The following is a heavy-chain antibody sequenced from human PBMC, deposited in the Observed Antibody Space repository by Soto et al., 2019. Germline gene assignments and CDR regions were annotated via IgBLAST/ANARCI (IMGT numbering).Heavy chain of an antibody. Sequence: QLQLQESGPGLVKPSETLSLTCTVSGGSISSYYWGWIRRPPGTGLEWIGSIYYSGSTYYNPSLKSRVTISVDTSKNQFSLKLSSVTAADTAVYYCARRWGYSFDYWGQGTLVTVSS. V-gene: IGHV4-39*01. CDR2: IYYSGST. D-gene: IGHD7-27*01. J-gene: IGHJ4*02. CDR3: ARRWGYSFDY. CDR1: GGSISSYY.